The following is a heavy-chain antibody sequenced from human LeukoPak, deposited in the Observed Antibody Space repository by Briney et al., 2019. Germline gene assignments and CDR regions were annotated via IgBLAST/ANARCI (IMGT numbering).Heavy chain of an antibody. CDR3: ARGEYYYFSGSYYGFDY. CDR2: IYYSGST. CDR1: GGSISNYY. D-gene: IGHD3-10*01. Sequence: PSETLSLTCTVSGGSISNYYWSWIRQPPGKGLEWIGYIYYSGSTNCNPSLKSRVTISVDTSKNQFSLKLRSVTAADTAVYYCARGEYYYFSGSYYGFDYWGQGTLVTVSS. J-gene: IGHJ4*02. V-gene: IGHV4-59*01.